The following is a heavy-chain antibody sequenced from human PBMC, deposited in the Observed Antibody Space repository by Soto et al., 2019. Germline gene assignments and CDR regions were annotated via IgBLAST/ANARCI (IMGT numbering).Heavy chain of an antibody. CDR2: IYSGGGT. J-gene: IGHJ5*02. V-gene: IGHV3-66*04. CDR1: GFTVSSNY. D-gene: IGHD4-17*01. Sequence: EVPLVESGGGLVQPGGSLRLSCAASGFTVSSNYMSWVRQAPGKGLEWVSVIYSGGGTYYADSVKGRFTISRDNSKNTLYLQMNSLRAEDTAVYYCARQLTTVTTFWFDPWGQGTLVTVSS. CDR3: ARQLTTVTTFWFDP.